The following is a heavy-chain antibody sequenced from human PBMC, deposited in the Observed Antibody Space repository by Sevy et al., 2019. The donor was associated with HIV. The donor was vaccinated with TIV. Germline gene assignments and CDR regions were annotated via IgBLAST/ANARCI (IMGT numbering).Heavy chain of an antibody. D-gene: IGHD6-6*01. CDR3: ARDAARVIVPTAGFDS. J-gene: IGHJ5*01. CDR2: MWYDGRTE. V-gene: IGHV3-33*01. CDR1: GFTFKSFS. Sequence: GGSLRLSCVASGFTFKSFSMHWVRQAPGNGLEWVAAMWYDGRTERYADSVQGRFTISRDNSKKTLFLQMNSLRDEDTAIYYCARDAARVIVPTAGFDSWGQGTLVTVS.